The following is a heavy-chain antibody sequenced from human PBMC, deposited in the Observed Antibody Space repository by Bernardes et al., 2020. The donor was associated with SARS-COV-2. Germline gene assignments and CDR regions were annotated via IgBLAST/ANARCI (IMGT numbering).Heavy chain of an antibody. J-gene: IGHJ6*03. CDR2: ISSSSSYI. D-gene: IGHD2-2*01. V-gene: IGHV3-21*01. CDR3: ARDSLYCSSTSCYGLYYYYMDV. Sequence: GGSLRLSCAASGFTFSSYSMNWVRQAPGKGLEWVSSISSSSSYIYYAVSVKGRFTISRDNAKNSLYLQMNSLRAEDTAVYYCARDSLYCSSTSCYGLYYYYMDVWGKGTTVTVSS. CDR1: GFTFSSYS.